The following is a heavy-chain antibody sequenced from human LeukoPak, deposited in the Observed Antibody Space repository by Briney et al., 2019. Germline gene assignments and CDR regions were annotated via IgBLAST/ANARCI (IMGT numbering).Heavy chain of an antibody. V-gene: IGHV3-30*02. J-gene: IGHJ4*02. Sequence: PGGSLRLPCAASAFSFSSHGMHWVRQAPGKGMEWVAYMRSDGDNNYYADSVKGRFTICRDNSKKTPYLQMNNLRPEDTAVYYCAKGYDSSGYYLDYWGQGTLVTVSP. D-gene: IGHD3-22*01. CDR3: AKGYDSSGYYLDY. CDR2: MRSDGDNN. CDR1: AFSFSSHG.